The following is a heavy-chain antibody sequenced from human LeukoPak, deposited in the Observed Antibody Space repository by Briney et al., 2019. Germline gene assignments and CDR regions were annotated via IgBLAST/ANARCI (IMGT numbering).Heavy chain of an antibody. CDR1: GGSISSSSYY. CDR2: IYYSGST. Sequence: PSETLSLTCTVSGGSISSSSYYWGWTRQPPGKGLEWIGSIYYSGSTYYNPSLKSRVTISVDTSKNQFSLKLSSVTAADTAVYYCARGILGYCSGGSCYEETYYFDYWGQGTLVTVSS. J-gene: IGHJ4*02. CDR3: ARGILGYCSGGSCYEETYYFDY. D-gene: IGHD2-15*01. V-gene: IGHV4-39*07.